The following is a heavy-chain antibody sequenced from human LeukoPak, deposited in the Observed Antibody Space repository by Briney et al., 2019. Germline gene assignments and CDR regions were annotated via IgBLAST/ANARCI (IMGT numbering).Heavy chain of an antibody. CDR2: IYYSGST. D-gene: IGHD2-2*01. CDR1: GGSISSYY. V-gene: IGHV4-59*08. CDR3: ANSLGYCSSTSCYWAWFDP. Sequence: PSETLSLTCTVSGGSISSYYWSWIRQPPGKGLEWIGYIYYSGSTNYNPSLKSRVTISVDTSKNQFSLKLSSVTAADTAVYYCANSLGYCSSTSCYWAWFDPWGQGTLVTVSS. J-gene: IGHJ5*02.